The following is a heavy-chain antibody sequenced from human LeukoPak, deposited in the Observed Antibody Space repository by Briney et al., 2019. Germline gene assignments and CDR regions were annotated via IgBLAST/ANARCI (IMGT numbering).Heavy chain of an antibody. CDR3: ARAPGVFGVVIDLYGMDV. V-gene: IGHV3-53*01. J-gene: IGHJ6*02. Sequence: GGSLRLSCAASGFTVSSNYMSWVRQAPGKGLEWVSVIYSGGSTYYADSVKGRFTISRDNSKNTLYLQMNSLRAEDTAVYYCARAPGVFGVVIDLYGMDVWGQGTTVTVS. CDR1: GFTVSSNY. D-gene: IGHD3-3*01. CDR2: IYSGGST.